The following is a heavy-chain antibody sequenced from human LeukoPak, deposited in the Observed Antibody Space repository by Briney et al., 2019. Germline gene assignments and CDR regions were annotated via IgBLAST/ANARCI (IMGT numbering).Heavy chain of an antibody. J-gene: IGHJ4*02. D-gene: IGHD5-24*01. CDR3: AREWGGDGYNLLFDY. CDR2: IYTSGSA. V-gene: IGHV4-61*02. Sequence: SETLPLTCTVSGGSISSGSYDWSWIRQPAGTGLEWIGRIYTSGSANYNPSLKSRVTISVDTSKNQFSLKLSSVTAADTAVYYCAREWGGDGYNLLFDYWGQGTLVTVSS. CDR1: GGSISSGSYD.